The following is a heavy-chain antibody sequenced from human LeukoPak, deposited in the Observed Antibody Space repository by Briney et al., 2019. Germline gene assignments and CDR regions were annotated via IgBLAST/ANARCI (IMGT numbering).Heavy chain of an antibody. D-gene: IGHD4-17*01. CDR3: ARDRHGDYSPDYYYYGMDV. CDR2: IYSGGST. Sequence: PGGSLRLSCAASGFTVSSNYMSWVCQAPGKGLEWVSVIYSGGSTYYADSVKGRFTISRDNSKNTLYLQMNSLRAEDTAVYYCARDRHGDYSPDYYYYGMDVWGKGTTVTVSS. CDR1: GFTVSSNY. J-gene: IGHJ6*04. V-gene: IGHV3-53*01.